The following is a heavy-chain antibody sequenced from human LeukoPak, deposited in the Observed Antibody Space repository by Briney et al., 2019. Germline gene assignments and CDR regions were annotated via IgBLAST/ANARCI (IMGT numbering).Heavy chain of an antibody. CDR2: IYYSGST. Sequence: SETLSLTCTVSGGSISSSSYYWGWIRQPPGKGLEWIGSIYYSGSTYYNPSLKSRVTISVDTSKNQFSLKLSSVTAADTAVYYCARQYYYGSGSYFGRGTSYYYMDVWGKGTTVTISS. V-gene: IGHV4-39*01. J-gene: IGHJ6*03. D-gene: IGHD3-10*01. CDR1: GGSISSSSYY. CDR3: ARQYYYGSGSYFGRGTSYYYMDV.